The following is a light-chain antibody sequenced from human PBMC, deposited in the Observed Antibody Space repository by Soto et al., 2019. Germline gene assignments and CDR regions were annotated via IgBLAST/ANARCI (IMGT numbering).Light chain of an antibody. V-gene: IGLV2-14*01. CDR2: AVS. J-gene: IGLJ2*01. Sequence: QSVLTQPASVSGSPGQSITISCSGTRSDVGAYNAVSWYQQHPGKVPKLIIYAVSVRPSGVSNRFSGSKSGITASLTISGLQAEDEAEYYCSSYTTSSLLFGGGTKVTVL. CDR3: SSYTTSSLL. CDR1: RSDVGAYNA.